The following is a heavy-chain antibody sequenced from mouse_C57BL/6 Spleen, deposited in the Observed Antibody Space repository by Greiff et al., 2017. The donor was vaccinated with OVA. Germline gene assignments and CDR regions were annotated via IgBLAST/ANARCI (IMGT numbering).Heavy chain of an antibody. CDR3: ARQGGYYFDG. CDR2: ISGGGGNT. D-gene: IGHD1-1*02. V-gene: IGHV5-9*04. Sequence: EVKVVESGGGLVKPGGSLKLSCAASGFTFSSYTMSWVRQTPEKRLEWVATISGGGGNTYYPDSVKGRFAISRDNAKNTLYLQMSNLRSEDTALYYCARQGGYYFDGWGPGTTLTVAS. J-gene: IGHJ2*01. CDR1: GFTFSSYT.